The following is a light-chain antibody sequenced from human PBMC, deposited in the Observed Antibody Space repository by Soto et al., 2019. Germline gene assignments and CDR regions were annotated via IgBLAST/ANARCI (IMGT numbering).Light chain of an antibody. Sequence: QSVLTRPRSVSGSPGQSVTISCTGTSSGVGGYNYVSWYQQHPGKAPKLIIYDVNKRPSGVPDRFSASTSGNAASLTISGLQAEDESDYYCCSFVGYHTVVFGSGTKVTV. CDR2: DVN. CDR3: CSFVGYHTVV. J-gene: IGLJ1*01. CDR1: SSGVGGYNY. V-gene: IGLV2-11*01.